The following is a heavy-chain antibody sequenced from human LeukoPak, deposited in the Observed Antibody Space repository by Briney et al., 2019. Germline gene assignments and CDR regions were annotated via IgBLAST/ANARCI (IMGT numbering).Heavy chain of an antibody. CDR2: IYTSGST. Sequence: PSETLSLTCNVSGGSISSSSYYWSWIRQPAGQGLEWIGRIYTSGSTNYNPSLKSRVTMSVDTSKNQFSLKLSSVTAADTAVYYCARDWTSGGVIVNAVYWGQGTLVTVSS. CDR3: ARDWTSGGVIVNAVY. D-gene: IGHD3-16*02. J-gene: IGHJ4*02. V-gene: IGHV4-61*02. CDR1: GGSISSSSYY.